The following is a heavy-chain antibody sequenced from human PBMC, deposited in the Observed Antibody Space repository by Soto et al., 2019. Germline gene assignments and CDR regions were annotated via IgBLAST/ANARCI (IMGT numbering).Heavy chain of an antibody. CDR1: GGSISSGDYY. D-gene: IGHD5-12*01. Sequence: QVQLQESGPGLVKPSQTLSLTCTVSGGSISSGDYYWSWIRQPPGKGLEWIGYIYYSGSTYYNPSLKSRVTISVDTSKNQFSLKLSSVTAADTAVYYCAREAVEMATIGGEFDYWGQGTLVTVSS. V-gene: IGHV4-30-4*01. J-gene: IGHJ4*02. CDR3: AREAVEMATIGGEFDY. CDR2: IYYSGST.